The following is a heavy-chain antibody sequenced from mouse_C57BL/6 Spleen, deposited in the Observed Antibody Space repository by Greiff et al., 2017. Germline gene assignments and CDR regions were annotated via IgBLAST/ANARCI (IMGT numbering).Heavy chain of an antibody. V-gene: IGHV2-3*01. CDR2: IWGDGST. Sequence: QVQLQESGPGLVAPSQSLSITCTVSGFSFTSYGVSWVRQPPGKGLVWLGVIWGDGSTNYHSALIARLSISKDNSKGQVFLKLHSLQTDDTATYYCAKVVGYAMDYWGQGTTVTVSS. J-gene: IGHJ4*01. CDR3: AKVVGYAMDY. CDR1: GFSFTSYG. D-gene: IGHD1-1*01.